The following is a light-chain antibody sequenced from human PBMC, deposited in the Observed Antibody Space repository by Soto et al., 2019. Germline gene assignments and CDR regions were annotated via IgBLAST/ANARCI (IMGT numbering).Light chain of an antibody. V-gene: IGLV2-23*02. Sequence: QSALTQPASVSGSPGQSITISCTGTSSDVGSYNLVSWYQQHPGKAPKLMIYEVSKRPSGVSNRFSGSKSGNTASLTISGRQAEDEAYYYCCSYAGSSTVVFGGGTKLTV. J-gene: IGLJ2*01. CDR2: EVS. CDR1: SSDVGSYNL. CDR3: CSYAGSSTVV.